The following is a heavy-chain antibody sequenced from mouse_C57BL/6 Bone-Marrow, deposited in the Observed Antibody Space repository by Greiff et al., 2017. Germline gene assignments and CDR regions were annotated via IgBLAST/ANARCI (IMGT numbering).Heavy chain of an antibody. Sequence: EVQLVESGGGLVKPGGSLKLSCAASGFTFSSYAMSWVRQTPEKRLEWVATISDGGSSTYYPDNVKGRFTISRDNAKNNLYLQMSHLKSEDTAMYYCARDYAMDYWGQGTSVTVSS. V-gene: IGHV5-4*01. CDR2: ISDGGSST. CDR1: GFTFSSYA. CDR3: ARDYAMDY. J-gene: IGHJ4*01.